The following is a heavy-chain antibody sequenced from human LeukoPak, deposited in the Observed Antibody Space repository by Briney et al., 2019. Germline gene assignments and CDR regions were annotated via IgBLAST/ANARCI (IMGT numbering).Heavy chain of an antibody. CDR2: IYSGGST. CDR1: GFTVSSNS. Sequence: GGSLRLSCTVSGFTVSSNSMSWVRQAPGKGLEWVSFIYSGGSTQYSDSVKGRFTISRDNSKSTLYIQMNSLRAEDTAVYYCARAKPKNMVRGLIMRRESRYYFDYWGQGTLVTVSS. CDR3: ARAKPKNMVRGLIMRRESRYYFDY. V-gene: IGHV3-53*01. D-gene: IGHD3-10*01. J-gene: IGHJ4*02.